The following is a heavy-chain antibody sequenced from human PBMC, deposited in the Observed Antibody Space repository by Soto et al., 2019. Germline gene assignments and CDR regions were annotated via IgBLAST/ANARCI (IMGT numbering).Heavy chain of an antibody. D-gene: IGHD2-15*01. V-gene: IGHV4-39*01. J-gene: IGHJ5*02. CDR1: GDSISSSNYL. CDR2: FSFGGPT. CDR3: ASGYSTNSWFDP. Sequence: SETLSLTCTVSGDSISSSNYLWGWIRQPPGKGLEWIGSFSFGGPTYYNPSLESRVTISVDTSKNQFSLRLRSVTAADTALYYCASGYSTNSWFDPWGQGTLVTVSS.